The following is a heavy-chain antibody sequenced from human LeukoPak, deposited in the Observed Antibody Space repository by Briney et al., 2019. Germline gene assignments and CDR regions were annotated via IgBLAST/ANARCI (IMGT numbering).Heavy chain of an antibody. CDR3: AGSVLYYDSSGYSAFDI. CDR2: IYPDDSDT. V-gene: IGHV5-51*01. J-gene: IGHJ3*02. Sequence: GESLKISCQGSGYSFSTYWIVWVRQMPGRGLEWMGIIYPDDSDTRYSPSFQGQVTISADKSISTAYLQWSSLKASDTAMYYCAGSVLYYDSSGYSAFDIWGQGTMVTVSS. CDR1: GYSFSTYW. D-gene: IGHD3-22*01.